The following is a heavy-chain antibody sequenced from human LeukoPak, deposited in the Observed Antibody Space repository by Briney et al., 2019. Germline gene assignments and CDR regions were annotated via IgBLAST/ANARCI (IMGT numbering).Heavy chain of an antibody. Sequence: PSETLSLTCTVSGGSVTRGDYYWNWIRQPAGKGLEWIGHIYTRGNTNYNPSLKSRVTISIDTSENQVSLNLSSVTAADTAVYYCARSVQQLVVSYYYYMNVWGKGTTVTVSS. V-gene: IGHV4-61*09. CDR1: GGSVTRGDYY. CDR3: ARSVQQLVVSYYYYMNV. D-gene: IGHD6-13*01. CDR2: IYTRGNT. J-gene: IGHJ6*03.